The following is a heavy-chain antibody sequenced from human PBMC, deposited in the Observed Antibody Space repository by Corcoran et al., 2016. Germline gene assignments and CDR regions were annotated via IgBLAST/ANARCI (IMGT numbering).Heavy chain of an antibody. CDR2: IKYDGSEK. V-gene: IGHV3-7*01. Sequence: EVQLVESGGGLVQPGGSLRLSCAASGFTFSSYWITWVRQAPGKGLEWVANIKYDGSEKYYVDSVKGRFTISRDNAKNSLSLQMSSLRADDTAVYYCGREKSGSSLEYWGQGTLVTVSS. J-gene: IGHJ4*02. CDR3: GREKSGSSLEY. D-gene: IGHD3-3*01. CDR1: GFTFSSYW.